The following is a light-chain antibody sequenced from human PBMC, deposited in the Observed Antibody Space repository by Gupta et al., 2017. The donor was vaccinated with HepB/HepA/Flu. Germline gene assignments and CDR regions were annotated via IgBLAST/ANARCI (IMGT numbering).Light chain of an antibody. CDR2: NNN. J-gene: IGLJ2*01. Sequence: QSVLTQPLSASGTPGQRVTISCSGSSSNIGSNTVSWYQQLPGTAPKLLIYNNNQRPSGVPDRFSGSKSGTSASLAISGLQSEDEADYYCAAWDDSLSGVVFGGGTKLTVL. CDR3: AAWDDSLSGVV. V-gene: IGLV1-44*01. CDR1: SSNIGSNT.